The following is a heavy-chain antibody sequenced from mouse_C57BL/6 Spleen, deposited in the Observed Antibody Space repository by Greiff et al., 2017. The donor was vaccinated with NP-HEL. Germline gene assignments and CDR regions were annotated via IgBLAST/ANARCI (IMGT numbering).Heavy chain of an antibody. CDR3: ARGWDDAMDY. CDR1: GYAFSSYW. J-gene: IGHJ4*01. D-gene: IGHD4-1*01. Sequence: VQLQQSGAELVKPGASVKISCKASGYAFSSYWMNWVKQRPGKGLEWIGQIYPGDGDTNYNGTFQGKATLTADKSSSTAYMQLSSLPSEDSAVYVCARGWDDAMDYWGQGTSVTVAS. CDR2: IYPGDGDT. V-gene: IGHV1-80*01.